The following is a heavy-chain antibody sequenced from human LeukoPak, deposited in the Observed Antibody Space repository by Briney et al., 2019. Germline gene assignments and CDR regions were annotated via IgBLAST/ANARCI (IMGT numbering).Heavy chain of an antibody. CDR3: AREDSSGWYYY. Sequence: ASVKVSCKASGYTFTNYDINWIRQAPGQGLEWMGWSSAYTSDTNYAQKLQGRVTMTTDTSTSTAYMELRSLRSDDTAVYYCAREDSSGWYYYWGQGTLVTVSS. V-gene: IGHV1-18*01. CDR2: SSAYTSDT. CDR1: GYTFTNYD. D-gene: IGHD6-19*01. J-gene: IGHJ4*02.